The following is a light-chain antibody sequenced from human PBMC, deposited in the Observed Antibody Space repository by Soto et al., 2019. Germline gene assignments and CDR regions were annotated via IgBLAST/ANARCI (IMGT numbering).Light chain of an antibody. CDR1: QSISTW. Sequence: DIQMSQSPSTLSASVGDRVTITCRASQSISTWLAWYQQKPGKAPKLLIYSASDLESGVPSRFSGSGFGTEFTHTISSLQPDDFATSHCQQYNSYSTFGPETFGPGTKVDIK. J-gene: IGKJ1*01. CDR3: QQYNSYSTFGPET. CDR2: SAS. V-gene: IGKV1-5*03.